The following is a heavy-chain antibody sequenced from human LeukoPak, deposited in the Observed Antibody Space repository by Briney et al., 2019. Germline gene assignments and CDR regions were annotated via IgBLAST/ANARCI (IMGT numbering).Heavy chain of an antibody. CDR2: INHSGST. CDR3: GRTKTRGRYYYYYMDV. D-gene: IGHD3-10*01. J-gene: IGHJ6*03. V-gene: IGHV4-34*01. Sequence: SETLSLTCAVYGGSFSGYYWSWMRQPPGKGREWIGEINHSGSTNYNPSLKSRVTISEDTSKNQFTLKLSPVTAADPAVYYRGRTKTRGRYYYYYMDVWDKGTTVTVSS. CDR1: GGSFSGYY.